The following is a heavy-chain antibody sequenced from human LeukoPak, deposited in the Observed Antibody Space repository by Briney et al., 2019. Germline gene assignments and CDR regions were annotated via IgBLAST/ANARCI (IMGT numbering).Heavy chain of an antibody. V-gene: IGHV3-7*01. CDR1: GFTFSSYW. CDR2: IKEDGSKE. Sequence: PGGSLRLSCAASGFTFSSYWMSWVRQAPGKGLECVANIKEDGSKEYYVDSVKGRFSISRDNAKNSLYLQMNSLRAEDTAVYYCARDWLAGNPYHAFDLWGKGTMVTVSS. D-gene: IGHD3-22*01. CDR3: ARDWLAGNPYHAFDL. J-gene: IGHJ3*01.